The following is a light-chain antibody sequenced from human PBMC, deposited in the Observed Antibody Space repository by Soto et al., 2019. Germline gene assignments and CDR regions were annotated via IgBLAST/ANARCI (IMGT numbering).Light chain of an antibody. CDR3: QQSYSTPPYT. Sequence: DIQMTQSPSSLSASVGDRVTITCRASQSISSYLNWYQQKPGKAPKLLIYAASSLQIGVPSRFSGSGSGTDFTLTISSMQPEDFATYYCQQSYSTPPYTVGQGTKMEIK. CDR2: AAS. CDR1: QSISSY. J-gene: IGKJ2*01. V-gene: IGKV1-39*01.